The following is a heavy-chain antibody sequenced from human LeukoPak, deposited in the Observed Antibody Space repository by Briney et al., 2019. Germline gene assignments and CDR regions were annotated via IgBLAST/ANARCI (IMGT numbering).Heavy chain of an antibody. CDR3: AKDGQYSGGWCEGHFDY. D-gene: IGHD6-19*01. CDR1: GFTFSSYW. Sequence: GGSLRLSCAASGFTFSSYWMHWVRQAPGKGLVWVSRINSDGSSTSYADSVKGRFTISRDNAKNTLYLQMNSLRAEDTAVYYCAKDGQYSGGWCEGHFDYWGQGTLVTVSS. CDR2: INSDGSST. J-gene: IGHJ4*02. V-gene: IGHV3-74*01.